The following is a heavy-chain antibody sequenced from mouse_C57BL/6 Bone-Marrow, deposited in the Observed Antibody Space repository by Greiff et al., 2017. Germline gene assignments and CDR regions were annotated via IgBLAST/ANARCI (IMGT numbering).Heavy chain of an antibody. D-gene: IGHD1-1*01. Sequence: QVQLQQPGAELVKPGASVKLSCKASGYTFTSYWMHWVKQRPGQGLEWIGMIHPNSGSTNYNEKFKSKATLTVDKSSSTAYMQLSSLTSEDSAVYYWAIPYYGGSYQFAYWGQGTVVTVSA. CDR1: GYTFTSYW. CDR3: AIPYYGGSYQFAY. J-gene: IGHJ3*01. V-gene: IGHV1-64*01. CDR2: IHPNSGST.